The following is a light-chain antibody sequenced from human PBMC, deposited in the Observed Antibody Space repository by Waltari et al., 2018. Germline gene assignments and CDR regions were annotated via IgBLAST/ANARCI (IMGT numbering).Light chain of an antibody. CDR1: ESIGNS. J-gene: IGKJ4*01. CDR2: SAS. V-gene: IGKV1-39*01. CDR3: QQCYSIPLT. Sequence: DIQMTQSPSSLSASVGDRVTITCRASESIGNSFNWYQQKPGKAPNLLISSASRLQTGVPSRFSGSGSGTDFTLTISSLRPEDFATYYCQQCYSIPLTFGGGTKVDIK.